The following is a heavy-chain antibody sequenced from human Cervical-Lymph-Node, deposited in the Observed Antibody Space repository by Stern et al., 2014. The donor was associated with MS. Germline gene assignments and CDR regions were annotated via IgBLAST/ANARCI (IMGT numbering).Heavy chain of an antibody. CDR3: ARGLRSYGMDV. CDR2: IWHDGSNE. Sequence: QLVQSGGGVVQPGRSLRLSCAASGFAFSSFGMHWVRQAPGKGLEWVAVIWHDGSNENYADSVKGRFTISRDNSKNTLYLQMNSLRVEDTAVFYCARGLRSYGMDVWGQGTTVTVSS. CDR1: GFAFSSFG. J-gene: IGHJ6*02. V-gene: IGHV3-33*01. D-gene: IGHD3-3*01.